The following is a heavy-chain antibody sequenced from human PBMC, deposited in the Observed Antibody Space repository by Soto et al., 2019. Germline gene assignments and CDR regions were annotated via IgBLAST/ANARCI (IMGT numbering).Heavy chain of an antibody. Sequence: EVQLVESGGSLVQPGGSLRLSCAASGFTFSSHWMHWVRQAPGKGLVWVSRINSDGSSTTYADSVKGRFTFSRDNAKNTLYLQMNSLRAEGTAIYYCARDEGYGYGVDYWGQGTLVTVSS. CDR3: ARDEGYGYGVDY. CDR2: INSDGSST. J-gene: IGHJ4*02. CDR1: GFTFSSHW. V-gene: IGHV3-74*01. D-gene: IGHD5-18*01.